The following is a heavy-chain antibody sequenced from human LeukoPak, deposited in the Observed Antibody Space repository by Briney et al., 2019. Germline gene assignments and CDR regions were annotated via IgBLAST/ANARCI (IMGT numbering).Heavy chain of an antibody. Sequence: ASVKVSCKASGYTFTSYGISWVRQAPGQGLEWMGWISAYNGNTNYAQKLQGRVTMTTDTSTSTAYMELSSLRSEDTAVYYCARGKYYYDSSGYYYWFDPWGQGTLVTVSS. D-gene: IGHD3-22*01. J-gene: IGHJ5*02. CDR3: ARGKYYYDSSGYYYWFDP. CDR1: GYTFTSYG. V-gene: IGHV1-18*01. CDR2: ISAYNGNT.